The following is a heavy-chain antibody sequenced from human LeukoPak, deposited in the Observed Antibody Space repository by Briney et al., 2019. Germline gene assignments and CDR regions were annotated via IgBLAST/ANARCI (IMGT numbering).Heavy chain of an antibody. CDR3: AELGITMIGGV. J-gene: IGHJ6*04. CDR1: GFTFNTYS. D-gene: IGHD3-10*02. Sequence: PGGSLRLSCAASGFTFNTYSMHWVRQAPGKGLVWVSRINSDGYSTFYADSVKGRFTISRDNAKNTLYLQMNSLRAEDTAVYYCAELGITMIGGVWGKGTTVTISS. V-gene: IGHV3-74*01. CDR2: INSDGYST.